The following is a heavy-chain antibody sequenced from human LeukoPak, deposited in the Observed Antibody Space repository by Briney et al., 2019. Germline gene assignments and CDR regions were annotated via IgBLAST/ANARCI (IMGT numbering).Heavy chain of an antibody. J-gene: IGHJ4*02. CDR1: GGSISSSSYY. V-gene: IGHV4-39*07. D-gene: IGHD4-23*01. Sequence: SETLSLTCTVSGGSISSSSYYWGWIRQPPGKGLEWIGEINHSGSTNYNPSLKSRVTISVDTSKNQFSLKLSSVTAADTAVYYCQYDYGGLDYWGQGTLVTVSS. CDR3: QYDYGGLDY. CDR2: INHSGST.